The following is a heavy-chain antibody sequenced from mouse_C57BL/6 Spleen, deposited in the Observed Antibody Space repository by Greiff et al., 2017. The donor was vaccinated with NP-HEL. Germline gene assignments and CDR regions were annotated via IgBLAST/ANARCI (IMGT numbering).Heavy chain of an antibody. Sequence: EVKLVESGGGLVKPGGSLKLSCAASGFTFSDYGMHWVRQAPEKGLEWVAYISSGSSTIYYADTVKGRFTISRDNAKNTLFLQMTSLRSEDTAMYYCARRPYHYYAMDYWGQGTSVTVSS. J-gene: IGHJ4*01. CDR1: GFTFSDYG. CDR3: ARRPYHYYAMDY. CDR2: ISSGSSTI. V-gene: IGHV5-17*01.